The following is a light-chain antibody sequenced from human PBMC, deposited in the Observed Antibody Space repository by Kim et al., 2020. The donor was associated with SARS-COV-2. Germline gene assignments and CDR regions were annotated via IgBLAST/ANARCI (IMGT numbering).Light chain of an antibody. J-gene: IGKJ2*01. CDR1: PSVSSY. V-gene: IGKV3-11*01. CDR3: QQRSNWPFMYT. CDR2: DAS. Sequence: EIVLTQSPATLSLSPGERATLSCRASPSVSSYLAWYQQKPGQAPRLLIYDASNRATGIPARFSGSGSGTDFTLTISSLEPEDFAVYYCQQRSNWPFMYTFGQGTKLEI.